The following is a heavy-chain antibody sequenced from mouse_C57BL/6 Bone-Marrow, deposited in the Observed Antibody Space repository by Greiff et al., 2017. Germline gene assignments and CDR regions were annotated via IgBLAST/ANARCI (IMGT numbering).Heavy chain of an antibody. CDR1: GFTFSSYA. CDR2: ISDGGSYT. Sequence: EVHLVESGGGLVKPGGSLKLSCAASGFTFSSYAMSWVRQTPEKRLEWVATISDGGSYTYYPDNVKGRFTISRDNAKNNLYLQMSHLKSEDTAMYYCARDGTTVVGGYWGQGTTLTVSS. J-gene: IGHJ2*01. CDR3: ARDGTTVVGGY. D-gene: IGHD1-1*01. V-gene: IGHV5-4*01.